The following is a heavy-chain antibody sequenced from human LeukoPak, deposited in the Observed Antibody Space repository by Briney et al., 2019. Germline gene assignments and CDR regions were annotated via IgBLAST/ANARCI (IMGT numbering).Heavy chain of an antibody. CDR1: GFTFSDYY. D-gene: IGHD3-9*01. CDR2: IRGKGDRYTT. J-gene: IGHJ6*02. Sequence: GGSLRLSCVASGFTFSDYYMDWVRQAPGKGLEWVGRIRGKGDRYTTEYAASVKGRFTISRDDSKNSLYLQMNSLKTEDTAMYYCAKDGSYFAYYGMDVWGQGTTVTVSS. V-gene: IGHV3-72*01. CDR3: AKDGSYFAYYGMDV.